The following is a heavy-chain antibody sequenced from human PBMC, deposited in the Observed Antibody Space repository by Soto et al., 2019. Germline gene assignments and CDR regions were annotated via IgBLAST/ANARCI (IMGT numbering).Heavy chain of an antibody. D-gene: IGHD6-6*01. J-gene: IGHJ4*02. Sequence: DVQLVESGGGLVQPGGSLRLSCTATGFTFSSHWMSWVRQAPGKGLEWVANMNQDSRQKYYVDSVKGRFTISRDNAKSSLYLQMSSLRAEDTAVYFCARDPLPTVGSSNFFDQWGQGTLVTVSS. CDR1: GFTFSSHW. CDR3: ARDPLPTVGSSNFFDQ. V-gene: IGHV3-7*03. CDR2: MNQDSRQK.